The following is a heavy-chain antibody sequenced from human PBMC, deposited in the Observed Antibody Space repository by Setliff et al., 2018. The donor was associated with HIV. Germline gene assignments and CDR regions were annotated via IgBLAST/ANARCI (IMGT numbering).Heavy chain of an antibody. Sequence: LRLSCTASGFTFTTYAMAWVRQAPGKGLGWVSELSGSGDSTYYADSVKGRFTISRDNSKNTLYLQMNSLRAEDTAIYYCATRAVAGLPYYFDYWGPGTLVTVSS. CDR3: ATRAVAGLPYYFDY. CDR1: GFTFTTYA. V-gene: IGHV3-23*01. D-gene: IGHD6-19*01. CDR2: LSGSGDST. J-gene: IGHJ4*02.